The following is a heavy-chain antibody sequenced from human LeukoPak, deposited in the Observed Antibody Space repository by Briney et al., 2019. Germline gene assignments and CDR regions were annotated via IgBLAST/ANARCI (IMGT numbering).Heavy chain of an antibody. Sequence: ASVKVSCKASGYIFTQYGISWVRQAPGRGLEWMASISTYTGDTNNAQNFQGRVTMTTDTFTSTAYMELRGLRSDDTAVYYCARRTGYNYYYMDVWGQGTTVTVSS. CDR2: ISTYTGDT. CDR1: GYIFTQYG. J-gene: IGHJ6*03. V-gene: IGHV1-18*01. CDR3: ARRTGYNYYYMDV. D-gene: IGHD3/OR15-3a*01.